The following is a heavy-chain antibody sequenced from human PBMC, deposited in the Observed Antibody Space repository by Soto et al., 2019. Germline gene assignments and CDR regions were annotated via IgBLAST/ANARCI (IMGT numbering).Heavy chain of an antibody. J-gene: IGHJ4*02. D-gene: IGHD3-16*01. CDR3: ARDGIGSAAFWGYLDY. CDR2: IRFDGSNI. Sequence: QVQLVESGGGVVQPGRSLRLSCAAPGSIFRGYGMHWVRQAPGKGLEWVAIIRFDGSNINYADAVMGRFTISRDNSKNMLYLEMNSLRVEDTAVYYCARDGIGSAAFWGYLDYWVRGTLVTVSS. CDR1: GSIFRGYG. V-gene: IGHV3-33*01.